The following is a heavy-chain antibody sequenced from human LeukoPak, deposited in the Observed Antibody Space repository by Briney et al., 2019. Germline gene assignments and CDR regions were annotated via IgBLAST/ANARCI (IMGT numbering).Heavy chain of an antibody. CDR1: GFTFSDYY. V-gene: IGHV3-11*03. Sequence: PGGSLRLSCAASGFTFSDYYMSWIRQAPGKGLEWVSYISSSSSYTNYADSVQGRFTISRDNAKNSLYLQMNSLRAEDTAVYYCARRILTGYYYGMDVWGQGTTVTVSS. CDR3: ARRILTGYYYGMDV. J-gene: IGHJ6*02. D-gene: IGHD3-9*01. CDR2: ISSSSSYT.